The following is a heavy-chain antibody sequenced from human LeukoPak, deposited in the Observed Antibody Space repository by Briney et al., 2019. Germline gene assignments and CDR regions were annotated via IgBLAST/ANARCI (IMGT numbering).Heavy chain of an antibody. D-gene: IGHD3-22*01. CDR2: IHTSGST. Sequence: PSETLSLTCTVSGGSLSSYYWSWIRQPAGKGLEWIGRIHTSGSTNYNPSLKSRVTMSVDTSKNQFSLKLSPVTAADTAVYYCARTAYYYDSSGYSYYFDYWGQGTLVTVSS. V-gene: IGHV4-4*07. CDR3: ARTAYYYDSSGYSYYFDY. J-gene: IGHJ4*02. CDR1: GGSLSSYY.